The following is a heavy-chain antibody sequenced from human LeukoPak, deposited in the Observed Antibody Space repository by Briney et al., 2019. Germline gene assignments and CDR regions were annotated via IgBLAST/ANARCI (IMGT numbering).Heavy chain of an antibody. D-gene: IGHD3-22*01. CDR2: FDPEDGET. Sequence: RRASVNVSCKVSGYTLTELSMHWVRQAPGKGLEWMGGFDPEDGETIYAQKFQGRVTMTEDTSTDTAYMELSSLRSEDTAVYYCATYRKGYDSSGSDPYFDYWGQGTLVTVSS. CDR1: GYTLTELS. CDR3: ATYRKGYDSSGSDPYFDY. J-gene: IGHJ4*02. V-gene: IGHV1-24*01.